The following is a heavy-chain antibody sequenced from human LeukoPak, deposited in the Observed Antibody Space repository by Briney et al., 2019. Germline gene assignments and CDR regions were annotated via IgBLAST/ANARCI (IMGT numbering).Heavy chain of an antibody. D-gene: IGHD3-22*01. CDR3: ARENYYDSSGYSEGMDV. CDR2: MYVSGTT. J-gene: IGHJ6*02. V-gene: IGHV4-4*07. CDR1: GGSISNSY. Sequence: SETLSLTCTVSGGSISNSYWSWIRQPAGKGLEWIGRMYVSGTTNYNPSLRSRVTLSIDTSTNQFSLRLRSVSAADTAVYYCARENYYDSSGYSEGMDVWGQGTTVTDSS.